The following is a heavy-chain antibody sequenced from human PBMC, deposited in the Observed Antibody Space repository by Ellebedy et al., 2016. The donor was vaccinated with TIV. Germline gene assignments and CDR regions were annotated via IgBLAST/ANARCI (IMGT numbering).Heavy chain of an antibody. Sequence: MPSETLSLTCTVPGGSINSGDYYWSWIRQPPGKGLEWVGYIYYSGSAYYNSSLKGRVKISVDRSKKKISLELNSVTAADKAVYFCARGLTGNAFDIWGQGTMVTVSS. CDR1: GGSINSGDYY. V-gene: IGHV4-30-4*01. CDR2: IYYSGSA. CDR3: ARGLTGNAFDI. D-gene: IGHD1-20*01. J-gene: IGHJ3*02.